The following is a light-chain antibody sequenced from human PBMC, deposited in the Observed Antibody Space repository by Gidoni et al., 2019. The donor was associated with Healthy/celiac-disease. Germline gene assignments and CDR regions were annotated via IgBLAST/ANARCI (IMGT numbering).Light chain of an antibody. CDR3: QQRSNWPQYT. CDR2: DAS. CDR1: QSVSSY. V-gene: IGKV3-11*01. Sequence: SVKSHSLATLSLSPGERATLSYRASQSVSSYLAWYQQKPGQAPRLLIYDASNRATGIPARFSGSGSETDFTLTISCLAPEDCAVYYCQQRSNWPQYTFGQGTKLEIK. J-gene: IGKJ2*01.